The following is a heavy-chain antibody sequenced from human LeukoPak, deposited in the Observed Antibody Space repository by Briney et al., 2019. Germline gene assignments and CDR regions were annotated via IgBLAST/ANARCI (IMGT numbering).Heavy chain of an antibody. V-gene: IGHV4-39*01. Sequence: PSETLSLTCTVSGVSISNNYYYWAWIRQPPGKGLEMIGYVHYTGSTFYNSSLKSRVTIPADTSQNQFSLSLTSVTAADTAVYYCATLGLLRGAGFNLATHFDFWGQGTLVTVSS. D-gene: IGHD1-26*01. J-gene: IGHJ4*02. CDR2: VHYTGST. CDR1: GVSISNNYYY. CDR3: ATLGLLRGAGFNLATHFDF.